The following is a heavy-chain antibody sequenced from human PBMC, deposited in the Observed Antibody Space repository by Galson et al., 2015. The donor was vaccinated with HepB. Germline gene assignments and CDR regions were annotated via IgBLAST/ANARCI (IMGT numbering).Heavy chain of an antibody. J-gene: IGHJ4*02. CDR1: GFSFSDYY. D-gene: IGHD4-17*01. CDR3: ARSYYGDYAPDY. Sequence: SLRLSCAASGFSFSDYYMNWIRQAPGKGLEWVSYISTSSTYTEYADSMKGRSTISRDNAKNSLYLQVSSLRAEDAAVYYCARSYYGDYAPDYWGQGTLVTVSS. V-gene: IGHV3-11*03. CDR2: ISTSSTYT.